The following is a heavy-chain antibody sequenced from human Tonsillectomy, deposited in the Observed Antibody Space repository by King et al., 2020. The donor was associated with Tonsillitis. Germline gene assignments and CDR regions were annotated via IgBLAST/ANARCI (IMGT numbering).Heavy chain of an antibody. D-gene: IGHD1-26*01. V-gene: IGHV1-2*02. CDR2: INPNSGGT. CDR3: ARGGTYYHDAFDI. Sequence: QVQLVESGAEVKKPGASVNVSCKASGYIFTGYFMHWVRQAPGQGLEWMGWINPNSGGTTYAQKFQGRVTMTWDTSISTAYMDLSRLRSDDTAVYYCARGGTYYHDAFDIWGQGTMVTVSS. J-gene: IGHJ3*02. CDR1: GYIFTGYF.